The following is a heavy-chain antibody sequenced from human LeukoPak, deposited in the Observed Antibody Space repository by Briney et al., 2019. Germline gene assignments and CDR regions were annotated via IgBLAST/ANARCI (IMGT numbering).Heavy chain of an antibody. D-gene: IGHD3-22*01. CDR1: GGSISSYY. CDR2: IYYSGST. V-gene: IGHV4-59*01. CDR3: ARETYYYDSSGYYDLFDY. Sequence: SETLSLTCTVSGGSISSYYWSWIRQPPGKGLEWIGYIYYSGSTNYNPSLKSRVTISIDTSKNQFSLKLSSVTAADTAVYYCARETYYYDSSGYYDLFDYWGQGTLVTVSS. J-gene: IGHJ4*02.